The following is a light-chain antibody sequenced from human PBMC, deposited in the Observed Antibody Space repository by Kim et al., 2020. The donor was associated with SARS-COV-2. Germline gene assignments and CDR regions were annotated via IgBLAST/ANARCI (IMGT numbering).Light chain of an antibody. CDR1: SSDVGVYNY. CDR3: SSYTSSSTSFYV. V-gene: IGLV2-14*03. J-gene: IGLJ1*01. CDR2: DVS. Sequence: SITFSTTGTSSDVGVYNYVSWYQHHRGKAPKLLIYDVSNRPSGVSKRFSGSKSGNPAYLTISGFQAEDAVDYYCSSYTSSSTSFYVFGTGTKVTVL.